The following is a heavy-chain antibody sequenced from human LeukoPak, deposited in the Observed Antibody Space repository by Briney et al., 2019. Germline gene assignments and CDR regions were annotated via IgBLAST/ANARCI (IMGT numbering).Heavy chain of an antibody. V-gene: IGHV3-7*01. CDR1: GFTFSRYW. D-gene: IGHD1-26*01. Sequence: GGSLRLSCAASGFTFSRYWMTWVRQAPGKGLEWVANIKGDGGEKYYVDSVRGRFTISRDNVKNSLSLQMNSLRAEDTAVYYCARGQAGATSRWGQGTLVTVSS. CDR2: IKGDGGEK. CDR3: ARGQAGATSR. J-gene: IGHJ4*02.